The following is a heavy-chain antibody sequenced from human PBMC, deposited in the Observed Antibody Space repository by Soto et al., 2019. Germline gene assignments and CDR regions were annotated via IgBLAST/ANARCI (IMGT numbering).Heavy chain of an antibody. CDR1: GYTFTSYG. D-gene: IGHD6-13*01. J-gene: IGHJ6*02. CDR3: ASRGSIAAAGTAENYYNYGMDV. Sequence: QVQLVQSGAEVKKPGASVKVSCKASGYTFTSYGISWVRQAPGQGLEWMGWISAYNGNTNYAQKVQGRVTMTTDTSTSTAHMELRGLRSDAKAVYYSASRGSIAAAGTAENYYNYGMDVWGQGTTVTVS. V-gene: IGHV1-18*01. CDR2: ISAYNGNT.